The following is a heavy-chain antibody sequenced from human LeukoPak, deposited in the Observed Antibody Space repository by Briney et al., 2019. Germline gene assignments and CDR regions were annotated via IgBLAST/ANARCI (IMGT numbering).Heavy chain of an antibody. CDR3: ARVNLVIGYYYYGMDV. CDR2: IWYDGSNK. J-gene: IGHJ6*02. Sequence: GGSLRLSCAASGFTFSSYGMHWVRQAPGKGLEWVAVIWYDGSNKYYADSVKGRFTISRDNAKNSLYLQMNSLRAEDTAVYYCARVNLVIGYYYYGMDVWGQGTTVTVSS. CDR1: GFTFSSYG. D-gene: IGHD3-22*01. V-gene: IGHV3-33*01.